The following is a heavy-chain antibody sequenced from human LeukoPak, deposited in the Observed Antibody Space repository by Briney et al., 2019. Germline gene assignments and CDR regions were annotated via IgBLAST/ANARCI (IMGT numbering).Heavy chain of an antibody. Sequence: GASVKVSCKASGYTFTGYYMHWVRQAPGQGLEWMGWINPNSGGKNYAQKFQGRVTMTRDTSISTAYMELSRLRSDDTAVYYCAREGIDYGDYPFDYWGQGTLVTVSS. CDR2: INPNSGGK. V-gene: IGHV1-2*02. CDR3: AREGIDYGDYPFDY. J-gene: IGHJ4*02. CDR1: GYTFTGYY. D-gene: IGHD4-17*01.